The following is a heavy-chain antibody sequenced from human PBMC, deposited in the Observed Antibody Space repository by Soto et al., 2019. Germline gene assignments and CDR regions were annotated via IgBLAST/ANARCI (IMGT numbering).Heavy chain of an antibody. CDR3: ARDWGYCSSTSCYTDRIRYWFDP. Sequence: ASLKVSWKSSGYAFTSYYMQWVRQAPGQGLEWMGIINPSGGSTSYAQKFQDRVTMTRDTSTSTVYMELSSLRSEDTAVYYCARDWGYCSSTSCYTDRIRYWFDPWGQGTLVTVSS. J-gene: IGHJ5*02. V-gene: IGHV1-46*01. D-gene: IGHD2-2*02. CDR2: INPSGGST. CDR1: GYAFTSYY.